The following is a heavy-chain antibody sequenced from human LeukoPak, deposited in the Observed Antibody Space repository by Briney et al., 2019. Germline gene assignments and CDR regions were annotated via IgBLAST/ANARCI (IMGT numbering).Heavy chain of an antibody. J-gene: IGHJ4*02. CDR3: ARDIVVVPAAIRRQYYFDY. CDR1: GYTFTGYY. D-gene: IGHD2-2*01. V-gene: IGHV1-2*02. CDR2: INPNSGGT. Sequence: ASVKVSCKASGYTFTGYYMHWVRQAPGQGLEWMGWINPNSGGTNYAQKFQGRVTMTRDTSISTAYMELSRLGSDDTAVYYCARDIVVVPAAIRRQYYFDYWGQGTLVTVSS.